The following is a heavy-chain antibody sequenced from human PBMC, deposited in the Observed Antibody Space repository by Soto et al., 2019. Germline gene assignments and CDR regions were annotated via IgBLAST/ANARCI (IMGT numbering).Heavy chain of an antibody. D-gene: IGHD3-16*01. J-gene: IGHJ6*03. CDR2: ITHSGRT. CDR3: ARAGALPLIRYYYYSYLDV. V-gene: IGHV4-34*01. Sequence: QVHLQQWGAGLLKPSETLSLTCAVYGGSFSGYYWSWIRQPPGKGLEWLGEITHSGRTNYNPSLKGRVTISVDTSKNQFSMKLSSVTAADTAVYYCARAGALPLIRYYYYSYLDVWGKGTTVTVSS. CDR1: GGSFSGYY.